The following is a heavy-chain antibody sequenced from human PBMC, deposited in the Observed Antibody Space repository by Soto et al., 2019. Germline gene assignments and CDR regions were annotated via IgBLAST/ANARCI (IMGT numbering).Heavy chain of an antibody. Sequence: QITLKESGPTLVKPTQTLTLTCTFSGFSLSTSGVGVSWIRQPPGKALEWLALIYWDGAKHSSPSLKSRLTATKAPTKNQGVLTITNMDPVDTATYYGPHRLDYCSGGSCYSNWFDPWGQGTPVTVSS. CDR3: PHRLDYCSGGSCYSNWFDP. CDR2: IYWDGAK. D-gene: IGHD2-15*01. CDR1: GFSLSTSGVG. J-gene: IGHJ5*02. V-gene: IGHV2-5*02.